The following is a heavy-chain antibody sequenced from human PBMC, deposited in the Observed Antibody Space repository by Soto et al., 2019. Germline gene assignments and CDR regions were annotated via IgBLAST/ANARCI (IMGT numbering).Heavy chain of an antibody. Sequence: EVLLLESGGGLVQPGGSLRLSCAASGFTFSSYAMSWVRQAPGKGLEWVSGINGGGDSTYFADSVRGRFTISRDYSKNTRLLQMNSRRAEDTAVYYCARGWTFDLWGQGTLVTVSS. CDR1: GFTFSSYA. V-gene: IGHV3-23*01. CDR3: ARGWTFDL. CDR2: INGGGDST. J-gene: IGHJ4*02. D-gene: IGHD1-1*01.